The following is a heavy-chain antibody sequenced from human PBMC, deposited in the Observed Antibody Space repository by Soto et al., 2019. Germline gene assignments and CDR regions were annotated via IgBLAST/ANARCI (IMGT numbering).Heavy chain of an antibody. CDR1: GFTFTSSA. CDR2: IVVGSGHT. V-gene: IGHV1-58*02. CDR3: AADSRYCSGGNCEDF. J-gene: IGHJ4*02. D-gene: IGHD2-15*01. Sequence: ASVKVSCKASGFTFTSSAIQWVRQARGQRLEWIGWIVVGSGHTNYAQKFQERVTITRDMSTSTAYMELSGLRSEDTAVYYCAADSRYCSGGNCEDFWGPGTLVTVSS.